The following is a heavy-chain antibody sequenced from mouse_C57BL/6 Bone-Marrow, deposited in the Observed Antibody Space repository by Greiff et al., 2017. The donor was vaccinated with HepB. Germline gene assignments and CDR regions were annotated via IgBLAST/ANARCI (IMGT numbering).Heavy chain of an antibody. D-gene: IGHD2-4*01. Sequence: VKLQESGPGLVQPSQSLSITCTVSGFSLTSYGVHWVRQPPGKGLEWLGVIWSGGSTDYNAAFISRLSISKDNSKSQVFFKMNSLQADDTAIYYCAKEDYDYDDAMDYWGQGTSVTVSS. CDR3: AKEDYDYDDAMDY. CDR2: IWSGGST. CDR1: GFSLTSYG. V-gene: IGHV2-4*01. J-gene: IGHJ4*01.